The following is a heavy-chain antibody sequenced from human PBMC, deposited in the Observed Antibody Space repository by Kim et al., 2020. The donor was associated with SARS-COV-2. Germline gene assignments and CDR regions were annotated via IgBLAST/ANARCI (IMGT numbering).Heavy chain of an antibody. CDR3: AKIYSSSPLGHFDY. CDR1: GFTFSSYA. Sequence: GGSLRLSCAASGFTFSSYAMSWVRQAPGKGLEWVSAISGSGGSTYYADSVKGRFNISRDNSKNTLYLQMNSLRAEDTVVYYCAKIYSSSPLGHFDYWGQGTLVTLSS. CDR2: ISGSGGST. V-gene: IGHV3-23*01. J-gene: IGHJ4*02. D-gene: IGHD6-13*01.